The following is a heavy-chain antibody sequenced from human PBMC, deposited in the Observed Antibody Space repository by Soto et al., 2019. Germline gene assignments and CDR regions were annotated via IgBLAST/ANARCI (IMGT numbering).Heavy chain of an antibody. CDR3: ARECYGLLTRYYTDY. V-gene: IGHV3-74*01. CDR2: ISGDGVTT. J-gene: IGHJ4*02. Sequence: EVQLVESGGDLVQRGGSLRLSCAASGVPFSSYWMHWVRHTPGKGLDWVARISGDGVTTYYADSVTGRFTVSRDNAKNTLSLQISGLRAEDTAVYYCARECYGLLTRYYTDYWGQGTLLSVSS. CDR1: GVPFSSYW. D-gene: IGHD3-9*01.